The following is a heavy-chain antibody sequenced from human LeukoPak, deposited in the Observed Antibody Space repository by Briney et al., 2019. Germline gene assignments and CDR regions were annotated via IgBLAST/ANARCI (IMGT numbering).Heavy chain of an antibody. J-gene: IGHJ4*02. Sequence: GASVKVPCKASGGTFSTYAISWVRQAPGQGLEWMGGIIPIFGTANYAQKFQGRVTITADESTTTAYTELNSLRSEDTAVYYCARGARDWLVGEYWGQGTLVTVSS. CDR1: GGTFSTYA. D-gene: IGHD3-3*01. CDR3: ARGARDWLVGEY. CDR2: IIPIFGTA. V-gene: IGHV1-69*13.